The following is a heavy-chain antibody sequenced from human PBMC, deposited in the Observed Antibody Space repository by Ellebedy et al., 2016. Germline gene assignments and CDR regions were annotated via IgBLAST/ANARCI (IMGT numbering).Heavy chain of an antibody. CDR2: SFYTGST. Sequence: SETLSLXCSVSGGSVNNTAYYWGWIRQSPGKGLEWIASSFYTGSTYFNPSLKSRVTTSIDRFKNQFSLKLTSVTAADTAVYYCASLNGPYIPDYFDYWGQGTLVTVSS. CDR1: GGSVNNTAYY. V-gene: IGHV4-39*07. CDR3: ASLNGPYIPDYFDY. D-gene: IGHD2-21*01. J-gene: IGHJ4*02.